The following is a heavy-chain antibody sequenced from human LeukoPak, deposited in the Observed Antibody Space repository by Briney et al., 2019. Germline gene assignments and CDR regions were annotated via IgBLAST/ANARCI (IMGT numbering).Heavy chain of an antibody. Sequence: ASVKVSCKASGYTFTSYDINWVRQATGQGLEWMGWMNPNSGNTGYAQKFQGRVTMTRNTSISTAYMELSSLRSEDTAVYYCARGPYYDILTGYSYYYYYYMDVWGKGTTVTVPS. V-gene: IGHV1-8*01. CDR1: GYTFTSYD. D-gene: IGHD3-9*01. CDR3: ARGPYYDILTGYSYYYYYYMDV. J-gene: IGHJ6*03. CDR2: MNPNSGNT.